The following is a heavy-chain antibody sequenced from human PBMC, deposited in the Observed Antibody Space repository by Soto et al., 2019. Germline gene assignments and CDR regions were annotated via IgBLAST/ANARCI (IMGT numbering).Heavy chain of an antibody. D-gene: IGHD1-1*01. CDR3: ASHNEYYYYYGMDV. CDR2: IDPSDSYT. CDR1: GYSFTSYW. V-gene: IGHV5-10-1*01. Sequence: PRGSLKISCKGSGYSFTSYWISLVRQMPGKGLEWMGRIDPSDSYTNYSPSFQGHVTISADKSISTAYLQWSSLKASDTAMYYCASHNEYYYYYGMDVWGQGTTVTVSS. J-gene: IGHJ6*02.